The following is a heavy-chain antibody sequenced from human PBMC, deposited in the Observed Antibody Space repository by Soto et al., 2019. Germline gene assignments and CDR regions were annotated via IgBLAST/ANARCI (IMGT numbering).Heavy chain of an antibody. V-gene: IGHV3-33*01. CDR3: ARDRGSSWFGPIDY. CDR2: IWYDGTNE. Sequence: QVQLVESGGGVVQPGTSLRLSCAASGFTFNSHGMHWVRQAPGKGREWVAVIWYDGTNEFCADSVKDRFTISRDNSKNTLYLQMSSLRAEDTAVYYCARDRGSSWFGPIDYWGQGTLVTVSS. CDR1: GFTFNSHG. J-gene: IGHJ4*02. D-gene: IGHD6-13*01.